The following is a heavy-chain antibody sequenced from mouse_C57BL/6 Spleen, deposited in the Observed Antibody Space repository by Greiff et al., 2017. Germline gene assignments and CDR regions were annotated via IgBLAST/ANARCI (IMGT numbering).Heavy chain of an antibody. CDR1: GYTFTSYW. CDR2: IDPSDSYT. J-gene: IGHJ4*01. D-gene: IGHD1-1*01. CDR3: ARGTVVARAMDY. V-gene: IGHV1-69*01. Sequence: QVQLQQPGAELVMPGASVKLSCKASGYTFTSYWMHWVKQRPGQGLEWIGEIDPSDSYTNYNQKFKGKSTLTVDKSSSTAYMQLSSLTSEDSAVYYCARGTVVARAMDYWGQGTSVTVSS.